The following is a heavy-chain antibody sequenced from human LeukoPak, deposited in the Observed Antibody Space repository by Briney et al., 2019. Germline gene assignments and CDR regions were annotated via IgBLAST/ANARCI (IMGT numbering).Heavy chain of an antibody. J-gene: IGHJ4*02. Sequence: PSETLSLTCTVSGGSISSSSYYWVWIRQPPGKELQWIASVYYSGRTNYSPSLKSRVTIYVDTSEKQFSLQLNSVTAADTAVYYCARVQYSSSWYPVFYFDYWGQGTLVTVSS. V-gene: IGHV4-39*07. CDR1: GGSISSSSYY. D-gene: IGHD6-13*01. CDR2: VYYSGRT. CDR3: ARVQYSSSWYPVFYFDY.